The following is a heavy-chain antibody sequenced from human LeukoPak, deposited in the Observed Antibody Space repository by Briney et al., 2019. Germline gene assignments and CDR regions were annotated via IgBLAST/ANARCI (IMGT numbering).Heavy chain of an antibody. CDR2: IYYSGST. CDR3: ARHSGYRSYYFDY. J-gene: IGHJ4*02. V-gene: IGHV4-39*01. Sequence: SETLSLTCTVSGGSISSSSYYWGWIRQPPGKGLEWIGSIYYSGSTYYNPSLKSRVTISVDTSKNQFSLKLSSVTAADTAVYYCARHSGYRSYYFDYSGQGTLVTVSS. D-gene: IGHD5-18*01. CDR1: GGSISSSSYY.